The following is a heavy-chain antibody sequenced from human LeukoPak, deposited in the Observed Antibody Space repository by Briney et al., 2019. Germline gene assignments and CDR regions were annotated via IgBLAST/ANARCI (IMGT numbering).Heavy chain of an antibody. J-gene: IGHJ6*02. D-gene: IGHD5-18*01. CDR2: ISYDGSNK. V-gene: IGHV3-30*18. CDR3: AKWSAMVPYYYYGMDV. CDR1: GFTFSSYG. Sequence: GRSLRLSCAASGFTFSSYGMHWVRQAPGKGLERVAVISYDGSNKYYADSVKGRFTISRDNSKNTLYLQMNSLRAEDTAVYYCAKWSAMVPYYYYGMDVWGQGTTVTVSS.